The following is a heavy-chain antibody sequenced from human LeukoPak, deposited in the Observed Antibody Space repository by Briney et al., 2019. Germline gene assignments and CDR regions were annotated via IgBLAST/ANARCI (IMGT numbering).Heavy chain of an antibody. J-gene: IGHJ3*02. CDR1: GFTFSSYA. V-gene: IGHV3-30*04. CDR2: ISYDGSNK. CDR3: ARGSLTTVTRLGAFDI. D-gene: IGHD4-17*01. Sequence: GGSLRLSCAASGFTFSSYAMHWVRQAPGKGLEWVAVISYDGSNKYYADSVKGRFTISRDNSKNTLYLQMNSLRAEDTAVYYCARGSLTTVTRLGAFDIWGQGAMVTVSS.